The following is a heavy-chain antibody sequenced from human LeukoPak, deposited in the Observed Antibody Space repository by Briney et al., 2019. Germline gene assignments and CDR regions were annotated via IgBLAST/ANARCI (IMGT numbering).Heavy chain of an antibody. CDR1: GYTLTSYY. Sequence: GASVKVSCKASGYTLTSYYMHWVRQAPGQGLEWMGWINPNSGGTNYAQKFQGRVTMTRDTSISTAYMELSRLRSDDTAVYYCARDRSYGLAYMDVWGKGTTVTVSS. CDR3: ARDRSYGLAYMDV. V-gene: IGHV1-2*02. D-gene: IGHD5-18*01. J-gene: IGHJ6*03. CDR2: INPNSGGT.